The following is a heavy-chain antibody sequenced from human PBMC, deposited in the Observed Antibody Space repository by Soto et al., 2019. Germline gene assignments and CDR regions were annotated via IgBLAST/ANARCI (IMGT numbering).Heavy chain of an antibody. CDR3: AKTGMRKQCLAPSFDC. Sequence: GGSLRLSCAASGFTFSSYAMHWVRQAPGKGLEWVAVISYDGSNKYYADSVKGRFTISRDNSKNTLYLQMNSLRAEDTAVYYCAKTGMRKQCLAPSFDCWGQGMLVTVSS. J-gene: IGHJ4*02. V-gene: IGHV3-30-3*01. D-gene: IGHD6-19*01. CDR1: GFTFSSYA. CDR2: ISYDGSNK.